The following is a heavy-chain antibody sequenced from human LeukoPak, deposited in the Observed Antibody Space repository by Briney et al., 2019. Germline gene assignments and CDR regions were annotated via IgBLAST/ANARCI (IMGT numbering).Heavy chain of an antibody. Sequence: GGSLRLSCAASGFTVSSNYMSWVRQAPGKGLEWVSVIYSGGSTYYADSVKGGFTISRDNSKNTLYLQMNSLRAEDTAVYYCARQDGGYDAGWFDPWGQGTLVTVSS. CDR3: ARQDGGYDAGWFDP. CDR1: GFTVSSNY. CDR2: IYSGGST. J-gene: IGHJ5*02. D-gene: IGHD5-12*01. V-gene: IGHV3-66*04.